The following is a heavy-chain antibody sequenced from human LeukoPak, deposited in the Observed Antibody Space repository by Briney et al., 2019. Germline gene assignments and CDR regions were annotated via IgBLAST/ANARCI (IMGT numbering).Heavy chain of an antibody. J-gene: IGHJ4*02. V-gene: IGHV3-30*18. CDR3: AKDTMYYYGSGSYFLDY. Sequence: AGGSLRLSCAASGFTFSSYWMSWVRQAPGKGLEWVAVISYDGSNKYYADSVKGRFTISRDNSKSTLYLQMNSLRAEDTAVYYCAKDTMYYYGSGSYFLDYWGQGTLVTVSS. D-gene: IGHD3-10*01. CDR2: ISYDGSNK. CDR1: GFTFSSYW.